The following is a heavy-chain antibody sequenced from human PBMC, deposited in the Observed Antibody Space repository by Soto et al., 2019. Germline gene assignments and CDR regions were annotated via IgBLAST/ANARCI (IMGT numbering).Heavy chain of an antibody. CDR1: GFTFRSYA. V-gene: IGHV3-23*01. CDR2: TGGGGVST. CDR3: AKIVGGGSHHDAFDI. J-gene: IGHJ3*02. Sequence: EVQLLESGGGLVEPGGSLRLSCAASGFTFRSYAMTWVRQAPGKGLEWVSYTGGGGVSTYYADSVKGRFTSSRDDSKNALYLQMTSLRAEDTALSSCAKIVGGGSHHDAFDIWGQGTMVTVSS. D-gene: IGHD2-15*01.